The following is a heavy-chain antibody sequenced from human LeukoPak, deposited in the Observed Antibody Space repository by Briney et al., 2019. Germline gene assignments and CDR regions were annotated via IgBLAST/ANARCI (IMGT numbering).Heavy chain of an antibody. V-gene: IGHV4-59*08. CDR3: ARLSCIAAAGSYSYHSMDV. CDR2: IYYSGST. CDR1: GGSISGFY. J-gene: IGHJ6*03. Sequence: AETLSLTCAVSGGSISGFYWSWIRQPPGKGLEWIGSIYYSGSTNYNPSLKSRLSISVDMSKNQFSLKLSSVTAADTAVYYCARLSCIAAAGSYSYHSMDVWGQGTTVTVSS. D-gene: IGHD6-13*01.